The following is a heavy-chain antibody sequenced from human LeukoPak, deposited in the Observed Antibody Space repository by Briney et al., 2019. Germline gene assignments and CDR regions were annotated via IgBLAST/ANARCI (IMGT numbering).Heavy chain of an antibody. D-gene: IGHD2-2*01. CDR3: AGAVGSSAPYNWFDP. CDR2: IYHSGST. V-gene: IGHV4-30-2*01. J-gene: IGHJ5*02. CDR1: GGSISSGGYS. Sequence: SETLSLTCAVSGGSISSGGYSWSWIRQPPGKGLEWIGYIYHSGSTYYNPSLKSRVTISVDRSKNQFSLKLSSVTAADTAVYYCAGAVGSSAPYNWFDPWGQGTLVTVSS.